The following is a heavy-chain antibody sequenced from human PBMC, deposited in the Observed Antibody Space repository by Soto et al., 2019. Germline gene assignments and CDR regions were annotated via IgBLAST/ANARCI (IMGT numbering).Heavy chain of an antibody. V-gene: IGHV4-59*01. D-gene: IGHD5-18*01. CDR2: IFYSGST. CDR3: AKDSGYNYGYFRWFDP. Sequence: SETLSLTCTFSGGSIRSYYWSLIRQPPGRGLEWIGHIFYSGSTNYNPALKSRVTISVDTSKSQFSLKLSSVTAADTAVYYCAKDSGYNYGYFRWFDPWGQGTLVTVSS. J-gene: IGHJ5*02. CDR1: GGSIRSYY.